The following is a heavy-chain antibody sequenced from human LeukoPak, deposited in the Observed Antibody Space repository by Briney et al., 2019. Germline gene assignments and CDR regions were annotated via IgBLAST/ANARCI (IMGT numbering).Heavy chain of an antibody. CDR1: GGSISSGSYY. CDR3: ARVTQQWPHYYFDY. CDR2: IYSSDGST. V-gene: IGHV4-39*07. D-gene: IGHD6-19*01. Sequence: SETLSLTCTVSGGSISSGSYYWGWIRQPPGKGLEWIGSIYSSDGSTYYNPSLKSRVTISVDTSKNQFSLKLSSVTAADTAVYYCARVTQQWPHYYFDYWGKGTLVTVSS. J-gene: IGHJ4*01.